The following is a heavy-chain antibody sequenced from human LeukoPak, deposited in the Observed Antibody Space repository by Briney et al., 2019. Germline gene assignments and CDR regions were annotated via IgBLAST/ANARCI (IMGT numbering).Heavy chain of an antibody. J-gene: IGHJ4*02. CDR1: GFTFSSYE. CDR3: AVYCSSTSCYHY. V-gene: IGHV3-48*03. D-gene: IGHD2-2*01. Sequence: GGSLRLSCAASGFTFSSYEMSWVRQAPGKGLEWVSYISSSGSTIYYADSVKGRFTISRDNAKNSLYLQMNSLRAEDTAVYYCAVYCSSTSCYHYWGQGTLVTVSS. CDR2: ISSSGSTI.